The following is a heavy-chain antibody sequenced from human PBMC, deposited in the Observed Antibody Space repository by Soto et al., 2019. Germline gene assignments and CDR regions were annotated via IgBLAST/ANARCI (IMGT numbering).Heavy chain of an antibody. CDR1: GITFNSSA. CDR2: ISSSGTRT. Sequence: EVQLLESGGGLVQPGGSLRLSCVASGITFNSSAMSWLRQAPGTGLEWVSAISSSGTRTYYADSVKGRFHISRDNSKNTEYLQMNSLRIQDTALYYCAKRGITALGVVDHWGQGTLVTVSS. J-gene: IGHJ4*02. CDR3: AKRGITALGVVDH. D-gene: IGHD2-21*01. V-gene: IGHV3-23*01.